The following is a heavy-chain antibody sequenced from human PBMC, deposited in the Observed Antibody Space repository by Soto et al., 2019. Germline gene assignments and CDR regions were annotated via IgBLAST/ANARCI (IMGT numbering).Heavy chain of an antibody. CDR2: ISAYNGNT. Sequence: ASVKVSCKASGYTFTSCGISWVRQAPGQGLEWMGWISAYNGNTNYAQKLQGRVTMTTDTSTSTAYMELRSLRSDDTAVYYCARDMTGRSYYLHYYYYMDVWGKGTTVTVSS. J-gene: IGHJ6*03. D-gene: IGHD1-26*01. V-gene: IGHV1-18*01. CDR1: GYTFTSCG. CDR3: ARDMTGRSYYLHYYYYMDV.